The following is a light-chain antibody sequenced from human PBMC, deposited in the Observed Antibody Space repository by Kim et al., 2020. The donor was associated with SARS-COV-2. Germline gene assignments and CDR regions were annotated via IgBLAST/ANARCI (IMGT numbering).Light chain of an antibody. V-gene: IGKV3-20*01. CDR3: QQYGYSPWT. CDR1: QSVSDSN. J-gene: IGKJ1*01. Sequence: SPGVRATLSCRASQSVSDSNLAWYRHKPGRAPRLLIYGASTRATGIPDRFSGSGSGTDFTLTISRLEPEDFAMYYCQQYGYSPWTFGQGTKVEIK. CDR2: GAS.